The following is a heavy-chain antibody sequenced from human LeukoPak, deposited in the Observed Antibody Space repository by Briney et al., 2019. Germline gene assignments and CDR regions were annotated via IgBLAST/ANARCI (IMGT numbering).Heavy chain of an antibody. CDR3: ARLAGTGAAAGAFDY. V-gene: IGHV3-30*02. D-gene: IGHD3/OR15-3a*01. J-gene: IGHJ4*02. CDR2: IRYDGSNK. CDR1: GFTFSSYG. Sequence: GGSLRLSCAASGFTFSSYGMHWVRQAPGKGLEWVAFIRYDGSNKYYADSVKGRFTISRDNSKNTLYLQMNSLRAEDTAVYYCARLAGTGAAAGAFDYWGQGTLVTVSS.